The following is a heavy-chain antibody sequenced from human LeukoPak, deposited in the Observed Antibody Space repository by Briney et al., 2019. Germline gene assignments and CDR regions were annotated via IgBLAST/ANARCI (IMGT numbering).Heavy chain of an antibody. Sequence: SQTLSLTCAISGDSVSSNSAAWNWIRQSPSRGLEWLGRTYYRSKWYNDYAVSVKSRITINPDTSKNQFSLQLNSVTPEDTAVYYCARVGAHSSSWYDYYYGMDVWGQGTTVTVSS. J-gene: IGHJ6*02. CDR2: TYYRSKWYN. D-gene: IGHD6-13*01. CDR3: ARVGAHSSSWYDYYYGMDV. V-gene: IGHV6-1*01. CDR1: GDSVSSNSAA.